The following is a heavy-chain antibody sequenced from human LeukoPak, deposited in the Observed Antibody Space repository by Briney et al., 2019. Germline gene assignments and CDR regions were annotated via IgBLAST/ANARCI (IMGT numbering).Heavy chain of an antibody. J-gene: IGHJ5*02. V-gene: IGHV7-4-1*02. CDR3: AREVMITFGGVMTHWFDP. Sequence: ASVKVSCKASGYTFTSYAMNWVRQAPGQGLEWMGWINANTGNPTYAQGFTGRFVFSLDTSVSTAYLQISSLKAEDTAVYYCAREVMITFGGVMTHWFDPWGQGTLVTVSS. CDR1: GYTFTSYA. D-gene: IGHD3-16*01. CDR2: INANTGNP.